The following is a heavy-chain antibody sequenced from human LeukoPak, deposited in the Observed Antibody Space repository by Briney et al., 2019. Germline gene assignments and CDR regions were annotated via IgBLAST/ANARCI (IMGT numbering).Heavy chain of an antibody. D-gene: IGHD3-10*01. CDR2: ISSSGSAI. CDR3: ARVPDYYGSGTH. J-gene: IGHJ4*02. Sequence: GGSLRLSCAASGFTFSSYEMNWVRQAPGKGLEWVSYISSSGSAIYYADSVKGRFTISRGNAKNSLYLQMNSLRAEDTAVYYCARVPDYYGSGTHWGQGTLVTVSS. CDR1: GFTFSSYE. V-gene: IGHV3-48*03.